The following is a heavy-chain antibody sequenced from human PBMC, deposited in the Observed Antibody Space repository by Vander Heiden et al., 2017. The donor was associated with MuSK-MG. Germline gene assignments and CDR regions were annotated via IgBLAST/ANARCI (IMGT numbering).Heavy chain of an antibody. D-gene: IGHD3-22*01. CDR1: GYPFTSYD. CDR3: ARGGRGIARGYYYGFGY. V-gene: IGHV1-8*01. CDR2: MNPNSGNT. J-gene: IGHJ4*02. Sequence: QVQLVQSGAEVKKPGASVKVSCKASGYPFTSYDINWVRQAPGQGLEWMGWMNPNSGNTGYAQKFQGRVTMTRNTSISTAYMELSSLRSEDTAVYYCARGGRGIARGYYYGFGYWGQGTLVTVAS.